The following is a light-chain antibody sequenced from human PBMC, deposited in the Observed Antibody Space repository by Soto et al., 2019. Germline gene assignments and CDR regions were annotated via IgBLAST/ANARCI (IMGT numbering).Light chain of an antibody. Sequence: DIQMTQSPSTLSTSVGDRVTISCRASQSIGRWLAWYQQEPGKAPNLLIYDASTLESVVPSSFSGSGSGTEFSLTISSLQPDDIATYYCQQYNSYSPSFGQGTKVEIK. CDR3: QQYNSYSPS. J-gene: IGKJ2*01. CDR2: DAS. CDR1: QSIGRW. V-gene: IGKV1-5*01.